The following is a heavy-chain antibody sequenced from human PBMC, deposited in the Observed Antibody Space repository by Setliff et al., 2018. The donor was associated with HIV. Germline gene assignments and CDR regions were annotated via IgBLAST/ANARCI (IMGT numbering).Heavy chain of an antibody. J-gene: IGHJ5*02. CDR1: GGSISSSSYY. D-gene: IGHD1-26*01. CDR2: INHSGST. Sequence: SETLSLTCNVSGGSISSSSYYWGWIRQPPGKGLEWIGEINHSGSTNYNPSLKSRVTISVDMSKNQFSLKLSSVTAADTAVYYCARGSRPFDPWGQGTLVTVSS. V-gene: IGHV4-39*07. CDR3: ARGSRPFDP.